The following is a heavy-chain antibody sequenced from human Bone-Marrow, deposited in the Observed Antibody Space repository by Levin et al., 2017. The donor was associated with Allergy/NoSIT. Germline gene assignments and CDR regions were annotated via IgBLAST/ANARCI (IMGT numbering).Heavy chain of an antibody. Sequence: PGGSLRLSCAASRFTLSNAWMSWVRQAPGKGLEWVGRIKSKTDGGTTEYAAPVKGRFTISRNDLENTLSLQMNSLKIEDTAVYYCTTITMIDVHGDYWGQGTLVTVSS. CDR3: TTITMIDVHGDY. CDR1: RFTLSNAW. D-gene: IGHD3-22*01. J-gene: IGHJ4*02. V-gene: IGHV3-15*01. CDR2: IKSKTDGGTT.